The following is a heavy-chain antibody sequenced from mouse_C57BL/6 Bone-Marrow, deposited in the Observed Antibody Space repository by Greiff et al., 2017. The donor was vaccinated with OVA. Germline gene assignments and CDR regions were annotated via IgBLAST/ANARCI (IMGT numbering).Heavy chain of an antibody. CDR1: GYTFTSYW. D-gene: IGHD2-1*01. J-gene: IGHJ2*01. CDR2: IDPSDSYT. Sequence: VQLQQSGAELVRPGTSVKLSCKASGYTFTSYWMHWVKQRPGQGLEWIGVIDPSDSYTNYNQKFKGKATLTVDTSSSTAYMQLSSLTSEDSAVYYCARLPFYYGNYEDYWGQGTTLTVSS. V-gene: IGHV1-59*01. CDR3: ARLPFYYGNYEDY.